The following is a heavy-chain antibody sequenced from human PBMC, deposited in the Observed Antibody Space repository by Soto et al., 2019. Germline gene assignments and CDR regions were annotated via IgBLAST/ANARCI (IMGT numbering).Heavy chain of an antibody. CDR2: ISDDSSYI. V-gene: IGHV3-21*06. J-gene: IGHJ1*01. CDR1: GFMFSAYT. CDR3: ATPYYFNH. Sequence: GGSLRLSCAASGFMFSAYTMNWVRQAPGKGLEWLSSISDDSSYIDYADPLRGRFTVSRDNARNSLYLQIDSLGVEDTAVYYCATPYYFNHWGPGTLVTVSS. D-gene: IGHD3-16*01.